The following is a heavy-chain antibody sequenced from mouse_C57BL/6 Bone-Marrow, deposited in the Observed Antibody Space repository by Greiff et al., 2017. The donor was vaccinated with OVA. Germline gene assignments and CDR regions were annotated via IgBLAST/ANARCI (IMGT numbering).Heavy chain of an antibody. D-gene: IGHD2-4*01. CDR3: ARRRGLRRGYAMDY. CDR1: GFSLTRYG. CDR2: IWSGGST. Sequence: QVQLKQSGPGLVQPSQSLSITCTVSGFSLTRYGVHWVRQSPGKGLEWLGVIWSGGSTDYNAAFISRLSISKDNAKGQVFVKMNRLQADDTAIYYCARRRGLRRGYAMDYWGQGTSVTVSS. J-gene: IGHJ4*01. V-gene: IGHV2-2*01.